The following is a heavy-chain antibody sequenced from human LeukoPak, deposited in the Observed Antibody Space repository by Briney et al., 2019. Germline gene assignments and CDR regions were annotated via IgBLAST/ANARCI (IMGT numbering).Heavy chain of an antibody. J-gene: IGHJ5*02. CDR3: ATLLPDSSGWHNWFDP. Sequence: GGSLRLSCAASGFTFSTYNMNWVRQAPGKGLEWVSYISSSSSSIYYADSVKGRFTISRDNAKNSLYLQMNRLRAEDTAVYYCATLLPDSSGWHNWFDPWGQGTLVTVSS. D-gene: IGHD6-19*01. CDR1: GFTFSTYN. CDR2: ISSSSSSI. V-gene: IGHV3-48*01.